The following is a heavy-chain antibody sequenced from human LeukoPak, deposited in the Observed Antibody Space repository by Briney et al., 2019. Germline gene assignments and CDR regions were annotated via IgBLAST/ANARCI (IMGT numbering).Heavy chain of an antibody. CDR1: GFTFSSYW. J-gene: IGHJ4*02. D-gene: IGHD3-10*01. V-gene: IGHV3-74*01. Sequence: GGSLRLSCAASGFTFSSYWMHWVRQAPGKGLVWVSSIKSDGSSTSYADSVKGRLTISRDNARNTLYLQMNSLRPEDTAVYYCAKHYYGSGSQKFYFDYWGQGTLVTVSS. CDR2: IKSDGSST. CDR3: AKHYYGSGSQKFYFDY.